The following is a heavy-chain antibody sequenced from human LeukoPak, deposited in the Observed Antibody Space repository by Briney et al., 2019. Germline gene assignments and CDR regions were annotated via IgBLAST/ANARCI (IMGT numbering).Heavy chain of an antibody. CDR1: GFTFSSYA. CDR3: AKTFITMIVVVIPTAFDY. V-gene: IGHV3-23*01. J-gene: IGHJ4*02. D-gene: IGHD3-22*01. Sequence: GGSLRLSCAASGFTFSSYAMSWVRQAPGKGLEWVSAIGGSGGSTYYADSVKGRFTISRDNSKNTLYLQMNSLRAEDTAVYYCAKTFITMIVVVIPTAFDYWGQGTLVTVSS. CDR2: IGGSGGST.